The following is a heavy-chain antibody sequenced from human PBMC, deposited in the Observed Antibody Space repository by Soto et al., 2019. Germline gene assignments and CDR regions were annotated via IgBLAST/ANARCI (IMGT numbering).Heavy chain of an antibody. CDR1: GGSISSGDYY. CDR3: ARGDTMVRGVIPY. J-gene: IGHJ4*02. V-gene: IGHV4-30-4*01. D-gene: IGHD3-10*01. Sequence: QVQLQESGPGLVKPSQTLSLTCTVSGGSISSGDYYWSWIRQPPGKGLEWIGYIYYSGSTYYNPSLKSRVTISVDTSKNQFSLELSSVAAADTAVYYCARGDTMVRGVIPYWGQGTLVTVSS. CDR2: IYYSGST.